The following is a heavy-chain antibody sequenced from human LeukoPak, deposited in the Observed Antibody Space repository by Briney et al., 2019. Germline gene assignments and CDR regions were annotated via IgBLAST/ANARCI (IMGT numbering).Heavy chain of an antibody. J-gene: IGHJ4*02. Sequence: SETLSLTCTVSGGSISSGDYYWSWIRQPPGKGLEWIGYIYYSGSTYYNPSLKSRVTISVDTSKNQFSLKLSSVTAADTAVYYCARGIAAADTRPFDYWGQETLVTVSS. CDR2: IYYSGST. CDR3: ARGIAAADTRPFDY. CDR1: GGSISSGDYY. D-gene: IGHD6-13*01. V-gene: IGHV4-30-4*08.